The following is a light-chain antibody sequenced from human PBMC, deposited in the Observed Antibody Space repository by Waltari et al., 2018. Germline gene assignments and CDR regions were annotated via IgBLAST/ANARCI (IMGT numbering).Light chain of an antibody. J-gene: IGKJ2*01. CDR1: QSVLYSSNNKNY. V-gene: IGKV4-1*01. CDR2: WAS. Sequence: DIVMTKSPDSLAVSRGERAIIHCKYMQSVLYSSNNKNYLAWYQQKPGQPPKLLIYWASTRESGVPDQFRGSGSGTDFTLTISSLQAEDVAVYYCQQYYSAPYTFGQGTKLEIK. CDR3: QQYYSAPYT.